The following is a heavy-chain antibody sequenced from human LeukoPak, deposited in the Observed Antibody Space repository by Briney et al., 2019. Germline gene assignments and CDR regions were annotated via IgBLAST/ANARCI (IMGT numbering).Heavy chain of an antibody. J-gene: IGHJ4*02. CDR3: VRGLSGSADY. Sequence: ASVKVSCKASGYTFTGYYMHWVRQATGQGLEWMGWMNPNSGNTGYAQKFQGRVTMTRNTSISTAYMELSSLRSEDTAVYYCVRGLSGSADYWGQGTLVTVSS. V-gene: IGHV1-8*02. CDR2: MNPNSGNT. CDR1: GYTFTGYY.